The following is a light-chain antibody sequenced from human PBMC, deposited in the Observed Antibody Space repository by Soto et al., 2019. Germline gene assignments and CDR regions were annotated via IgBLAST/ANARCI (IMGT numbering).Light chain of an antibody. CDR2: DAS. J-gene: IGKJ2*01. V-gene: IGKV3-11*01. CDR1: QSIGLA. CDR3: QQSYSLPYT. Sequence: EIVLTQSPATLSLSPGARAPLSCRASQSIGLAIAWYQHKPGQAPRLLIFDASQRATGIPARFRGSGSGTDFTLTISSLQPEDSATYYCQQSYSLPYTFGQGTKVDIK.